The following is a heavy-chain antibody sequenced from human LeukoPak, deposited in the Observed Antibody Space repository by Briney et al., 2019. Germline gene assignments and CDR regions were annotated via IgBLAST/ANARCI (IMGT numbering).Heavy chain of an antibody. CDR2: ISAYNGNT. CDR1: GYTFTSYG. D-gene: IGHD3-9*01. V-gene: IGHV1-18*01. Sequence: ASVKVPCKASGYTFTSYGISWVRQAPGQGLEWMGWISAYNGNTNYAQKLQGRVTMTTDTSTSTAYMELRSLRSDDTAVYYCARGYDILTGYSDLDYWGQGTLVTVSS. J-gene: IGHJ4*02. CDR3: ARGYDILTGYSDLDY.